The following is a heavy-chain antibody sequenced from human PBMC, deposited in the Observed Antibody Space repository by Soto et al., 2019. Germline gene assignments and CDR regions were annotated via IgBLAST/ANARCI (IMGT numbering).Heavy chain of an antibody. D-gene: IGHD6-13*01. V-gene: IGHV4-30-2*01. CDR2: IYHSGST. J-gene: IGHJ4*02. CDR3: ARAYSSSWFDY. Sequence: PSETLSLTCAVSGGSISSGGYSWSWIRQPPGKGLEWIGYIYHSGSTYYNPSLKSRVTISVDRSKNQFSLKLSSVTAADTAVYYCARAYSSSWFDYWGQGTLVTVSS. CDR1: GGSISSGGYS.